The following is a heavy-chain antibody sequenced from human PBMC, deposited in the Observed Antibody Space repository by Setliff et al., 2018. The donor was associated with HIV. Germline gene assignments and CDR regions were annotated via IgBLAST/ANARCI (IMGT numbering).Heavy chain of an antibody. Sequence: GGSLRLSCAASGFTFGNYWMHWVRQAPGKGPVDISHINTDGSDTNYAASVKGRFTISRDNAKNSLSLQMNSLRAEDTAVYYCARDPPWNYDSSGYPYYFDYWGQGTLVTVSS. D-gene: IGHD3-22*01. CDR2: INTDGSDT. J-gene: IGHJ4*02. V-gene: IGHV3-74*01. CDR1: GFTFGNYW. CDR3: ARDPPWNYDSSGYPYYFDY.